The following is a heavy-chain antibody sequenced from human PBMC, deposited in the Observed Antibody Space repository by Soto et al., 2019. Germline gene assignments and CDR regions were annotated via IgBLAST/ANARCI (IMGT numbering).Heavy chain of an antibody. V-gene: IGHV3-30*19. CDR3: ARDKRDLRFLEWSYYYDY. J-gene: IGHJ4*02. Sequence: GGSLRLSCVASGFPFDSYGIDWVRRAPGKGLEWVAVISYDGSNKYYADSVKGRFTISRDNSKNTLYLQMNSLRAEDTAVYYCARDKRDLRFLEWSYYYDYWGQGSLVTVSS. CDR1: GFPFDSYG. D-gene: IGHD3-3*01. CDR2: ISYDGSNK.